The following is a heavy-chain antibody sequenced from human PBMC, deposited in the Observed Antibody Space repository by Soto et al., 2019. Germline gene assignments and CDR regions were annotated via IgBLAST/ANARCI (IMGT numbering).Heavy chain of an antibody. D-gene: IGHD6-19*01. V-gene: IGHV3-7*01. CDR3: ARYERSSGWTRGNAFDI. CDR1: GFTFRSYA. Sequence: GSLRLSCAASGFTFRSYAMNWVRQAPGKGLEWVANIKQDGSEKYYVDSVKGRFTISRDNAKNSLYLQMNSLRAEDTAVYYCARYERSSGWTRGNAFDIWGQGTMVTVSS. CDR2: IKQDGSEK. J-gene: IGHJ3*02.